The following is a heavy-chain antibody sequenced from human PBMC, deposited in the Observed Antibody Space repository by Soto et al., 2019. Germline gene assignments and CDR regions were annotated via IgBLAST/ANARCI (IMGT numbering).Heavy chain of an antibody. CDR2: IYYSGGT. Sequence: SETLSLTCPVSGGSLSSYYLSWVRQPPGEGLGWIGDIYYSGGTNYNPPLKSRVTISVDTSKNQFSLKLSSVTAADTAVYYCAREDSSGWYSNWFAPWGQGTLVPVSS. CDR3: AREDSSGWYSNWFAP. V-gene: IGHV4-59*01. J-gene: IGHJ5*02. D-gene: IGHD6-19*01. CDR1: GGSLSSYY.